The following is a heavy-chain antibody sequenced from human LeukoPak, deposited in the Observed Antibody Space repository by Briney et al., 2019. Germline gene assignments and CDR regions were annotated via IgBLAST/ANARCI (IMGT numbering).Heavy chain of an antibody. Sequence: GGSLRLSCAVSGITLSNYGMSWVRQAPGKGLEWVAGISGSGGGTNYAGSVKGRFTISRDNPKNTLFLQMNSLRAEDTAVYFCAKRGVVIRVIVVGFHKEAYHFDSGGQGAVVTVSA. CDR1: GITLSNYG. CDR2: ISGSGGGT. J-gene: IGHJ4*02. D-gene: IGHD2-15*01. CDR3: AKRGVVIRVIVVGFHKEAYHFDS. V-gene: IGHV3-23*01.